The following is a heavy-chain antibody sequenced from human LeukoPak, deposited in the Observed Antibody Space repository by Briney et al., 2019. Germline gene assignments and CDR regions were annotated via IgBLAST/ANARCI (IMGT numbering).Heavy chain of an antibody. CDR2: ISSSSSYI. CDR3: ARDDYGGNSFNY. J-gene: IGHJ4*02. D-gene: IGHD4-17*01. V-gene: IGHV3-21*01. CDR1: GFTFSSYA. Sequence: PGGSLRLSCAASGFTFSSYAMSWVRQAPGKGLEWVSSISSSSSYIYYADSVKGRFTISRDNAKNSLYLQMNSLRAEDTAVYYCARDDYGGNSFNYWGQGTLVTVSS.